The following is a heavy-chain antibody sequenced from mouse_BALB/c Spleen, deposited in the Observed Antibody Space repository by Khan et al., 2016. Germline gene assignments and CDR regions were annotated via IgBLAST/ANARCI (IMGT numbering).Heavy chain of an antibody. CDR1: GYTFTNYG. Sequence: QIQLVQSGPDLKKPGETVKISCKASGYTFTNYGMNWVKQAPGKGLKWMGWINTNTGEPTYAEEFKGRFAFSLETSATTAYLQINNLKNEDTATYFFAEAYYGSNWFAYWGQGTLVTVSA. J-gene: IGHJ3*01. V-gene: IGHV9-3*02. CDR2: INTNTGEP. D-gene: IGHD1-1*01. CDR3: AEAYYGSNWFAY.